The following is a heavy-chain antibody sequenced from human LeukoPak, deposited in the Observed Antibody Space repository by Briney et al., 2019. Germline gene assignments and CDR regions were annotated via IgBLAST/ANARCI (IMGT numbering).Heavy chain of an antibody. CDR2: IFYSGHT. CDR1: GGSISSSSYY. J-gene: IGHJ4*02. D-gene: IGHD4-11*01. V-gene: IGHV4-39*07. CDR3: ARRVRSADYRLDY. Sequence: PSETLSLTCTVSGGSISSSSYYWGWIRQPPGKGLEWLASIFYSGHTYYNPSLQSRLTISLDTSKNQFSLELKSVTAADTAVYYCARRVRSADYRLDYWGQGTLVTVSS.